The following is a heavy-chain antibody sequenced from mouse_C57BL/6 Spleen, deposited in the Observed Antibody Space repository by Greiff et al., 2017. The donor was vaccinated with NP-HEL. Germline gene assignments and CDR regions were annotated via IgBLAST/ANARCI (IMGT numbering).Heavy chain of an antibody. Sequence: DVQLVESEGGLVQPGSSMKLSCTASGFTFSDYYMAWVRQVPEKGLEWVANINYDGSSTYYLDSLKSRFIISRDNAKNILYLQMSSLKSEDTATYYCARDVTGTGGNFDYWGQGTTLTVSS. J-gene: IGHJ2*01. V-gene: IGHV5-16*01. CDR1: GFTFSDYY. D-gene: IGHD4-1*01. CDR3: ARDVTGTGGNFDY. CDR2: INYDGSST.